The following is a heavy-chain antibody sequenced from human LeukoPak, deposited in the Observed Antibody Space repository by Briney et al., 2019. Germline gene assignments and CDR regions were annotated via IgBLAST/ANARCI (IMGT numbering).Heavy chain of an antibody. V-gene: IGHV3-30-3*01. CDR2: ISNDGSNK. CDR3: ARDLGLGRGWYGGDY. CDR1: GFTFSSYA. Sequence: GSPRLSCAASGFTFSSYAMHWVRQAPGKGLEWVAIISNDGSNKYYADSVKGRFTLSRENSKYTVYLQMNSLRAEDTAVYYCARDLGLGRGWYGGDYWGQGTLVTVSS. J-gene: IGHJ4*02. D-gene: IGHD6-19*01.